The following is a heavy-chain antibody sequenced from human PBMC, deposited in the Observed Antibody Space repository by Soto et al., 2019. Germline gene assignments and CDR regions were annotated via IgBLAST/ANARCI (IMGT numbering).Heavy chain of an antibody. J-gene: IGHJ4*02. D-gene: IGHD3-16*01. CDR1: GFTFNGAW. V-gene: IGHV3-15*07. Sequence: EVQLVESGGGLVGPGGSLRLSCAASGFTFNGAWMNWVRQAPGKGLEWVGRVKSKVDGGSIDYAAPVRGRFTISRDDSRNTVDLQMKSLSAEDSAMYYCSADLPDWGAYAFDYWGQGTLVTVSS. CDR2: VKSKVDGGSI. CDR3: SADLPDWGAYAFDY.